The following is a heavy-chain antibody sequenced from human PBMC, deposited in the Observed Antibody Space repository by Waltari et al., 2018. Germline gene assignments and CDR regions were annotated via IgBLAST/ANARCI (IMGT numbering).Heavy chain of an antibody. J-gene: IGHJ1*01. D-gene: IGHD6-19*01. CDR1: GYTFTSYY. CDR3: AKGIAVAGYFQH. CDR2: INPSGGST. Sequence: QVQLVQSGAEVKKPGASVQVSCKASGYTFTSYYMHWVRQAPGQGLEWMGIINPSGGSTSYAQKFQGRVTMTRDTSTSTVYMELSSLRSEDTAVYYCAKGIAVAGYFQHWGQGTLVTVSS. V-gene: IGHV1-46*01.